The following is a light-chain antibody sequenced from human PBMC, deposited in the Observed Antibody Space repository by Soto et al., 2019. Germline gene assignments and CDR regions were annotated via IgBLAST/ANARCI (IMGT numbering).Light chain of an antibody. Sequence: IPMTQSPSSLSASVRDRVTITCLASQDIGNDLGWYQQKPGKAPNLLIYAASSLRSGVPSRFSGSGSGTHFTLTINSLQAEDSATYFCLQDYTYPWTFGQGTKVDIK. CDR1: QDIGND. J-gene: IGKJ1*01. CDR2: AAS. CDR3: LQDYTYPWT. V-gene: IGKV1-6*02.